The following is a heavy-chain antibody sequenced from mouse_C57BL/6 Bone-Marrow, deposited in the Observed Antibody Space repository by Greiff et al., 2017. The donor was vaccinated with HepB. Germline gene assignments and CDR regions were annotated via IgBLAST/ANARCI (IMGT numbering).Heavy chain of an antibody. Sequence: EVQVVESGPELVKPGASVKIPCKASGYTFTDYNMDWVKQSHGKSLEWIGDINPNNGGTIYNQKFKGKATLTVDKSSSTAYMELRSLTSEDTAVYYCARSYYGHFDYWGQGTTLTVSS. J-gene: IGHJ2*01. CDR2: INPNNGGT. D-gene: IGHD1-1*01. CDR3: ARSYYGHFDY. CDR1: GYTFTDYN. V-gene: IGHV1-18*01.